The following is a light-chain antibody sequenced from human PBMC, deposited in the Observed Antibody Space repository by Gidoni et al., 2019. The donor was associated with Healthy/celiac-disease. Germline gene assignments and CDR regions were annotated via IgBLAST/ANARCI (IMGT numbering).Light chain of an antibody. Sequence: QSALTQPASVSGSPGQSITISCTGTSSDVGSYNLVSWYQQHPGKAPKLMIYEGSERPSGVSNRFSGSKSGNTASLTISGLQAEDEADYYCCSYAGSSTFYVFGTGTKVXVX. CDR1: SSDVGSYNL. V-gene: IGLV2-23*01. CDR3: CSYAGSSTFYV. J-gene: IGLJ1*01. CDR2: EGS.